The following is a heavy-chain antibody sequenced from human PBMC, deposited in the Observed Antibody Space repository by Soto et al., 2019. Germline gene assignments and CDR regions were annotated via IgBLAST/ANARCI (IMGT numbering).Heavy chain of an antibody. CDR1: GDSVSTNRAA. V-gene: IGHV6-1*01. J-gene: IGHJ6*02. CDR3: AGGYGMNV. Sequence: SQTLSLTCVISGDSVSTNRAAWNWVRRSPSRGLEWLGRTYYTSKWNYDYATSVKSRINIKPDTSTNQFSLQLNSVTPDDSAVYYCAGGYGMNVWGQGTTVTVSS. D-gene: IGHD2-15*01. CDR2: TYYTSKWNY.